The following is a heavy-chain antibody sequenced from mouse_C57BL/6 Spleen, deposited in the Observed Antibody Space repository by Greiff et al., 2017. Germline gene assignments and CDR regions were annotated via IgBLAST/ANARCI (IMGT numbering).Heavy chain of an antibody. CDR1: GFNIKDDY. CDR3: THSLDHDGFAY. J-gene: IGHJ3*01. Sequence: EVQLQESGAELVRPGASVKLSCTASGFNIKDDYMHWVKQRPEQGLEWIGWIDPENGDTEYASKFPGTATITAAPSSNTAYLQISSLTSEDTAVYYCTHSLDHDGFAYWGQGTLVTVSA. CDR2: IDPENGDT. V-gene: IGHV14-4*01. D-gene: IGHD2-4*01.